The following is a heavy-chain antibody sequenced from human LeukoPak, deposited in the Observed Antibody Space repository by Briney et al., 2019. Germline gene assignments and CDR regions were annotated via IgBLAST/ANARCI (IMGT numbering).Heavy chain of an antibody. CDR1: GFTFSSYA. V-gene: IGHV3-23*01. CDR2: ISGSGGST. J-gene: IGHJ4*02. D-gene: IGHD3-3*01. CDR3: AKALQVLRFLERPIRGPFFDY. Sequence: GGSLRLSCAASGFTFSSYAMSWVRQAPGKGLEWVSAISGSGGSTYYADSVKGRFTISRDNSKNTLYLQMNSLRAEDTAVYYCAKALQVLRFLERPIRGPFFDYRGQGTLVTVSS.